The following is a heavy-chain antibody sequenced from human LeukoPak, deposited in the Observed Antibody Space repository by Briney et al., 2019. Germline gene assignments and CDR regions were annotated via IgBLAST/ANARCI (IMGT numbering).Heavy chain of an antibody. V-gene: IGHV3-30*18. Sequence: GGSLRLSCAASGFTLTSYGMHWVRQAPGKGLEWVAVISYEKNEEFYADSVKGRSTISRDSSKDTLYLQMNSLRPEDTAVYYCVKGRSGSSYSPSDSWGQGTLVTVSS. D-gene: IGHD2-15*01. J-gene: IGHJ4*02. CDR3: VKGRSGSSYSPSDS. CDR2: ISYEKNEE. CDR1: GFTLTSYG.